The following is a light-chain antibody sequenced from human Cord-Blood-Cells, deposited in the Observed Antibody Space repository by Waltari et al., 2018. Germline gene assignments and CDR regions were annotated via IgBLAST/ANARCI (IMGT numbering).Light chain of an antibody. J-gene: IGLJ1*01. CDR1: SRDVGSYNL. CDR3: CSYAGSSTFHYV. CDR2: EGS. V-gene: IGLV2-23*01. Sequence: QSALTQPASVSGSPGQSITIPCTGTSRDVGSYNLVSWYQQHPGKAPKLMIYEGSKRPSGVSNRFSGSKSGNTASLTISGLQAEDEADYYCCSYAGSSTFHYVFGTGTKVTVL.